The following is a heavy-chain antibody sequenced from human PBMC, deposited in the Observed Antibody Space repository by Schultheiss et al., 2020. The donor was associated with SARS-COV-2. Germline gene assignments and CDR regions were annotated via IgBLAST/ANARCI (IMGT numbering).Heavy chain of an antibody. Sequence: SETLSLTCTVSGGSVSSGSYYWSWIRQPPGKGLEWIGYIYYSGSTNSNPSLKSLVTISVDTSKNQFSLKLSSVTAADTAVYYCARGNGSGWTRYYYYYYGMDVWGQGTTVTVSS. CDR2: IYYSGST. V-gene: IGHV4-61*01. D-gene: IGHD6-19*01. CDR1: GGSVSSGSYY. J-gene: IGHJ6*02. CDR3: ARGNGSGWTRYYYYYYGMDV.